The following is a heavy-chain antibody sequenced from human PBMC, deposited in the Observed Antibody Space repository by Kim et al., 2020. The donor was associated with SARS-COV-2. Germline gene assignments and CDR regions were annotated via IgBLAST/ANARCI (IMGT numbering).Heavy chain of an antibody. Sequence: SETLSLTCTVSGGSISSYYWSWIRQPAGKGLEWIGRIYTSGSTNYNPSLKSRVTMSVDTSKNQFSLKLSSVTAADTAVYYCARDRMYDFWSGYLPPGYGMDVWGQGTTVTVSS. CDR3: ARDRMYDFWSGYLPPGYGMDV. CDR1: GGSISSYY. CDR2: IYTSGST. V-gene: IGHV4-4*07. D-gene: IGHD3-3*01. J-gene: IGHJ6*02.